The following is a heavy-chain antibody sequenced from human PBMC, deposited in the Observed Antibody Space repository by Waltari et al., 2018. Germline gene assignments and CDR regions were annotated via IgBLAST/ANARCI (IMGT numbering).Heavy chain of an antibody. Sequence: QVQLVQSGAEVKKPGASVKVSCKVSGYTLTELSMHWVRQAPGKGLEWMGGFEPEYGETIYAQKFQGRVTMTEDTSTDAAYMELSSLRSEDTAVYYCATSVGATLDFDYWGQGTLVTVSS. J-gene: IGHJ4*02. D-gene: IGHD1-26*01. CDR3: ATSVGATLDFDY. CDR1: GYTLTELS. CDR2: FEPEYGET. V-gene: IGHV1-24*01.